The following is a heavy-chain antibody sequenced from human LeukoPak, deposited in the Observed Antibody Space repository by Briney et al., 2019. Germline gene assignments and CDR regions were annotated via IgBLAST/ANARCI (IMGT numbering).Heavy chain of an antibody. CDR2: ISSSDNTI. J-gene: IGHJ4*02. D-gene: IGHD3-22*01. CDR1: GFAFSDYS. V-gene: IGHV3-48*02. Sequence: GGSLRLSCAASGFAFSDYSMNWVRQAPGKGLEWVSYISSSDNTIHYADSVKGRFTISRDNAKNSLYLQMNSLRDEDTAVYYCARGDSNGYGPDYWGQGTLVTVSS. CDR3: ARGDSNGYGPDY.